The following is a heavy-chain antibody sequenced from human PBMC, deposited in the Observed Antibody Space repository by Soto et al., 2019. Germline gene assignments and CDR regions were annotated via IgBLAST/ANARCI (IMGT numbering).Heavy chain of an antibody. J-gene: IGHJ4*02. CDR1: GFSLSNARMG. CDR3: ARTSPLATFGFDY. D-gene: IGHD3-10*01. Sequence: GSGPTLVNPTETLTLTCTVSGFSLSNARMGVSWIRQPPGKALEWLAHIFSNDEKSYSTSLKSRLTISKDTSKSQVVLTMTNMDPVDTATYYCARTSPLATFGFDYWGQGTLVTVSS. CDR2: IFSNDEK. V-gene: IGHV2-26*01.